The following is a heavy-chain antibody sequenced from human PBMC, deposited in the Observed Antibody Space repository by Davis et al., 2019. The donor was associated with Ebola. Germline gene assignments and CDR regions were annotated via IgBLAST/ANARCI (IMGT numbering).Heavy chain of an antibody. CDR2: INPNSGGT. J-gene: IGHJ5*02. V-gene: IGHV1-2*02. CDR1: GYTFTGYY. Sequence: ASVKVSCKASGYTFTGYYMHWVRQAPGQGLEWMGWINPNSGGTNYAQKFQGRVTMTRDTSISTAYMELSRLRSDDTAVYYCARVTMTTVTTANWFDPWGQGTLVTVSS. CDR3: ARVTMTTVTTANWFDP. D-gene: IGHD4-17*01.